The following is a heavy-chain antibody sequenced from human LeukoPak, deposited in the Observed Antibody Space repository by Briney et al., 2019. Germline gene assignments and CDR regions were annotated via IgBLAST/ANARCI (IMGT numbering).Heavy chain of an antibody. CDR3: ARSPTSYDYSDY. J-gene: IGHJ4*02. CDR2: INPNSGGT. V-gene: IGHV1-2*06. CDR1: GYTFTGYY. D-gene: IGHD4-11*01. Sequence: ASVKVSCKASGYTFTGYYMHWVRQAPGQGLEWMGRINPNSGGTNYAQKFQGRVTMTIDTSTSTAYIELRSLRPDDTAIYYCARSPTSYDYSDYWGQGTLVTVSS.